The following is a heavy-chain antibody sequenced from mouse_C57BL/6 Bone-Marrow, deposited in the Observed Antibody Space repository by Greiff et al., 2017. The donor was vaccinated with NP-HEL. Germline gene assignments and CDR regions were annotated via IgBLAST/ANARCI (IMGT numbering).Heavy chain of an antibody. J-gene: IGHJ4*01. CDR1: GYTFTSYG. V-gene: IGHV1-81*01. Sequence: VQLQESGAELARPGASVKLSCKASGYTFTSYGISWVKQRTGQGLEWIGEIYPRSGNTYYNEKFKGKATLTADKSSSTAYMELRSLTSEDSAVYFCARDGYYAMDYWGQGTSVTVSS. D-gene: IGHD2-3*01. CDR2: IYPRSGNT. CDR3: ARDGYYAMDY.